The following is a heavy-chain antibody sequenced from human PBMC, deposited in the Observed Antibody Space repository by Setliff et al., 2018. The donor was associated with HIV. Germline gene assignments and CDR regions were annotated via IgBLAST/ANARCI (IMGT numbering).Heavy chain of an antibody. CDR2: RSTTGST. D-gene: IGHD6-13*01. V-gene: IGHV4-4*09. CDR3: ARGRGSSSSWPIDC. J-gene: IGHJ4*02. Sequence: PSETLSLTCTVSGDSISSYFWSWIRQSPGKGLEWIGFRSTTGSTNYNPSLRSRVTISVDTSKNQFSLRLTSVTAADTAVYFCARGRGSSSSWPIDCWGQGTLVTVSS. CDR1: GDSISSYF.